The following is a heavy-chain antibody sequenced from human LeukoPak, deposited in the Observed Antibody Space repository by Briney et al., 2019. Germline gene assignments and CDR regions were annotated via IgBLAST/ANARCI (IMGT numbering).Heavy chain of an antibody. D-gene: IGHD4-17*01. CDR3: ARGGYGDYDAPLGY. V-gene: IGHV3-21*01. CDR2: ISSSSSYI. J-gene: IGHJ4*02. Sequence: GGSLRLSCAASGFTFSSYSMNWVRQAPGRGLEWVSSISSSSSYIYYADSVKGRFTISRDNAKNSLYLQMNSLRAEDTAVYYCARGGYGDYDAPLGYWGQGTLVTVSS. CDR1: GFTFSSYS.